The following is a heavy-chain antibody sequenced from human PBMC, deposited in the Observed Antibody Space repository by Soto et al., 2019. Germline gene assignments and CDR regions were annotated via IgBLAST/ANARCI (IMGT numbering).Heavy chain of an antibody. J-gene: IGHJ4*02. CDR1: GFTFSSYA. CDR2: ISYDGTNK. V-gene: IGHV3-30-3*01. Sequence: GGSLRLSCAASGFTFSSYAMHWVRQAPGKGLEWVALISYDGTNKYYADSVKGRFTISRDDFKNTLFLQMSSLRPEDTAVYYCATAEVDYWGPGTLVTVSS. CDR3: ATAEVDY.